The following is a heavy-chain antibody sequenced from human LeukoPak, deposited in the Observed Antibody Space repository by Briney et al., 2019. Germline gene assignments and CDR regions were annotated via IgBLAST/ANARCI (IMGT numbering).Heavy chain of an antibody. CDR3: AREPSDIALDV. CDR1: GFTASSSF. J-gene: IGHJ6*02. V-gene: IGHV3-53*01. CDR2: IYAGGGT. Sequence: PGGSLRLSCAASGFTASSSFMNWVRQAPGKGLEWVSVIYAGGGTSYADSVKGRFIISRDNSKNTLYLQMNNLRAEDTAVYYCAREPSDIALDVWGLGTTVTVSS. D-gene: IGHD2-15*01.